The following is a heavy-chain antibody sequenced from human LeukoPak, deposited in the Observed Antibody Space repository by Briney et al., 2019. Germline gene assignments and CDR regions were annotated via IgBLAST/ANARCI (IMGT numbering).Heavy chain of an antibody. CDR1: GFTFSSYA. CDR3: ARDGTVTAGPFDP. Sequence: PGGSLRLSCAASGFTFSSYAMSWVPQAPGRGREWVSAISGSGGSTYYADSVKGRFTISRDNSKNTLYLQMNSLTAEDTAVYYCARDGTVTAGPFDPWGGGTLVTVSS. J-gene: IGHJ5*02. CDR2: ISGSGGST. V-gene: IGHV3-23*01. D-gene: IGHD4-17*01.